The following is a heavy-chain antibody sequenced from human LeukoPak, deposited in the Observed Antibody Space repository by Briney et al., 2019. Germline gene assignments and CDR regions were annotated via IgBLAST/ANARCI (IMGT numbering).Heavy chain of an antibody. CDR2: ISGGGGST. D-gene: IGHD5-18*01. CDR3: AKDFARRGYRYAYPH. CDR1: GFTFDDYA. J-gene: IGHJ4*02. Sequence: GGSLRLSCAASGFTFDDYAMHWVRQAPGKGLEWVSLISGGGGSTYYADSVKGRFTISRDHSKASLYLQMNSLRAEDTALFYCAKDFARRGYRYAYPHWGQGTLVTVSS. V-gene: IGHV3-43*02.